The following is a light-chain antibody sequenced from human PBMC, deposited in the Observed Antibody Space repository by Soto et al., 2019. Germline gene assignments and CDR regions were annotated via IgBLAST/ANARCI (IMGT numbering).Light chain of an antibody. J-gene: IGKJ5*01. V-gene: IGKV1-33*01. Sequence: IHMTHSTSSLSSSIIYIFTITCQASQNINNYLNWYQQKPGRAPKLLIYDASNLEAGVPSRFRGSGAGTDFTFTISRLQPEDIATYYCQQYENLPTFGQGTRLEIK. CDR3: QQYENLPT. CDR1: QNINNY. CDR2: DAS.